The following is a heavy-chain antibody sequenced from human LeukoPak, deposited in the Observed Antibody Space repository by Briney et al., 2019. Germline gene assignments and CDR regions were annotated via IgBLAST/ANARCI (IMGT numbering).Heavy chain of an antibody. J-gene: IGHJ4*02. CDR1: GFTFSSYA. Sequence: GGSLRLSCAASGFTFSSYAMSWVRQAPGKGLEWVSAISGSDGSTYYADSVKGRFTISRDNSKNTLYLQMNSLRAEDTAVYYCAKRPMIVVVITERDDYWGQGTLVTVSS. D-gene: IGHD3-22*01. V-gene: IGHV3-23*01. CDR3: AKRPMIVVVITERDDY. CDR2: ISGSDGST.